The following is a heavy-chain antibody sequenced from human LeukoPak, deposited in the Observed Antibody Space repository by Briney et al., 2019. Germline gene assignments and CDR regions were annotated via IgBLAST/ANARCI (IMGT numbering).Heavy chain of an antibody. J-gene: IGHJ3*01. CDR2: INHSGST. CDR3: ARLLRLGVLF. D-gene: IGHD3-16*01. CDR1: GGSLSGYY. Sequence: SETLSLTCAVYGGSLSGYYWSWIRQPPGKGLEWTGEINHSGSTNYNPSLKSRVTISVDTSKNQFSLRLSSVTAADTAVYYCARLLRLGVLFWGQGTMVTVSS. V-gene: IGHV4-34*01.